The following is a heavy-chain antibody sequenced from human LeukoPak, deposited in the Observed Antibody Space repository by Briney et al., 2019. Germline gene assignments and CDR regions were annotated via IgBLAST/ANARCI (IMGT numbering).Heavy chain of an antibody. J-gene: IGHJ6*03. Sequence: PGGSLRLSCAASGFTFSSYWMSWVRQAPGKGLEWVANIKQYGSEKYYVDSVKGRFTISRDNAKNSLYLQMNSLRAEDTAVYYCASQTYYDFWSGYYYYYMDVWGKGTTVTVSS. V-gene: IGHV3-7*01. D-gene: IGHD3-3*01. CDR1: GFTFSSYW. CDR2: IKQYGSEK. CDR3: ASQTYYDFWSGYYYYYMDV.